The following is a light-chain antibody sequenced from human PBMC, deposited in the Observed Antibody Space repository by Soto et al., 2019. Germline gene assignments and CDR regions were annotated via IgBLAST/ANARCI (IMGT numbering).Light chain of an antibody. CDR1: QRIGNT. CDR2: GAS. CDR3: QQYYNYPLT. J-gene: IGKJ4*01. V-gene: IGKV3-15*01. Sequence: ESTTLSCRASQRIGNTLAWYQQKPGQAPRLLIYGASTMATGVPSRFSGSGSGTDFTLTISSLQSEDFATYICQQYYNYPLTPGVGTNADIK.